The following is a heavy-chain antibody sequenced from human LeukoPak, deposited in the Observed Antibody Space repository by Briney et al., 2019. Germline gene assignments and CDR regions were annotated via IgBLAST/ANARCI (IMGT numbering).Heavy chain of an antibody. CDR3: ARAFSTTAFDY. Sequence: PGGSLRLSCAASGFTFSNYAMSWVRQAPGKGLEWVSAISGSASSTYHADSVKGRFTISRDNSKNTLYLQMNILRAEDTAVYYCARAFSTTAFDYWGQGTLVTVSS. D-gene: IGHD4-17*01. CDR2: ISGSASST. CDR1: GFTFSNYA. J-gene: IGHJ4*02. V-gene: IGHV3-23*01.